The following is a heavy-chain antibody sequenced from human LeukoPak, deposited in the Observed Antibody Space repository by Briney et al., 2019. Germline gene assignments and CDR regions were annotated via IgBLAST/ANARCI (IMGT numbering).Heavy chain of an antibody. V-gene: IGHV4-34*01. D-gene: IGHD4-23*01. J-gene: IGHJ5*02. Sequence: PSETLSLTCAVYGGSFSGYYWSWIRQPPGKGLEWIGEINHSGSTNYNPSLKSRVTISVDTSKNQFSLKLSSVTAADTAVYYRARGGLRWYHNWFDPWGQGTLVTVSS. CDR3: ARGGLRWYHNWFDP. CDR2: INHSGST. CDR1: GGSFSGYY.